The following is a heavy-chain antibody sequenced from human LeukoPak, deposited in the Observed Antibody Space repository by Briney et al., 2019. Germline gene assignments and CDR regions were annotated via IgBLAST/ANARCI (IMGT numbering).Heavy chain of an antibody. V-gene: IGHV3-7*01. D-gene: IGHD3-22*01. CDR2: IKQDGSEK. Sequence: GGSLRLSCAASGFTFSSYWMSWVRQAPGKGLEWVANIKQDGSEKYYVDSVKGRFTISRDNANNSLYLQMNSLRAEDTAVYYCARYRGRYYDSSGYEPGFDYWGQGTLVTVSS. CDR3: ARYRGRYYDSSGYEPGFDY. J-gene: IGHJ4*02. CDR1: GFTFSSYW.